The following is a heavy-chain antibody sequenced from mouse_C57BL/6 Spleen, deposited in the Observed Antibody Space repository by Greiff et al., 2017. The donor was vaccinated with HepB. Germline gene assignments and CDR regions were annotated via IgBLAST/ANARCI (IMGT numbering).Heavy chain of an antibody. CDR3: AREGGSSPAWFAY. CDR2: IYPGSGNT. V-gene: IGHV1-76*01. J-gene: IGHJ3*01. D-gene: IGHD1-1*01. CDR1: GYTFTDYY. Sequence: QVQLQQSGAELVRPGASVKLSCKASGYTFTDYYINWVKQRPGQGLEWIARIYPGSGNTYYNEKFKGKATLTAEKSSSTAYMQLSSLTSEDSAVYFCAREGGSSPAWFAYWGQGTLVTVSA.